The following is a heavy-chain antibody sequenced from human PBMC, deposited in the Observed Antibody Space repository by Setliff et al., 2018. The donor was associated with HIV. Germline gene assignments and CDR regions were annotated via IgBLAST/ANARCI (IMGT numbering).Heavy chain of an antibody. CDR1: GGSFSGYY. CDR3: ARVEWNDGAFDI. J-gene: IGHJ3*02. V-gene: IGHV4-34*01. Sequence: SETLSLTCAVYGGSFSGYYWSWIRQPPGKGLEWIGEINHSGSTDYNPSLKSRVTISVDTSKNQFSLKLSSVTAADTAVYYCARVEWNDGAFDIWGQGTMVTVSS. D-gene: IGHD1-1*01. CDR2: INHSGST.